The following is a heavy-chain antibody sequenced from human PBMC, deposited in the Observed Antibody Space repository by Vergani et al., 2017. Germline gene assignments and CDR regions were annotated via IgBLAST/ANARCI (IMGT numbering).Heavy chain of an antibody. CDR1: GFTFGSYS. J-gene: IGHJ1*01. V-gene: IGHV3-21*01. CDR3: ASGVPGYQLATQYFQL. D-gene: IGHD2-2*01. CDR2: ISSSSSYR. Sequence: EVQLVESGGGLVKPGGSLRLSCVASGFTFGSYSMNWVRQAPGKGLEWVSFISSSSSYRYYAESVKGRFTIARDNGEYSLLLQMNSLRPEDTAVYYCASGVPGYQLATQYFQLWGQGTLVTVSS.